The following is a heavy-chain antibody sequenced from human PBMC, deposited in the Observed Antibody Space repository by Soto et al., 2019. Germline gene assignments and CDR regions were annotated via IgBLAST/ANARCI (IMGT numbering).Heavy chain of an antibody. CDR3: ARGSTLQAGVHGY. V-gene: IGHV3-74*01. Sequence: GGSLRLCCAASGFTFSGYWMHWVRQAPGKGLVWVSRINTDGTSTAYADSVKGRFAISRDNAENTLYLQMSSLRAEDTAVYYFARGSTLQAGVHGYWGLGTLVTVSS. J-gene: IGHJ4*02. D-gene: IGHD2-15*01. CDR1: GFTFSGYW. CDR2: INTDGTST.